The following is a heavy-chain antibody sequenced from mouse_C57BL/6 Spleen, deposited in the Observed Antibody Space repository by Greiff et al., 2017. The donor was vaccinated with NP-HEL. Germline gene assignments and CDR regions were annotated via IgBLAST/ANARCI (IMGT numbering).Heavy chain of an antibody. V-gene: IGHV5-9*01. Sequence: EVMLVESGGGLVKPGGSLKLSCAASGFTFSSYTMSWVRQTPEKRLEWVATISGGGGNTYYPDSVKGRFTISRDNAKNTLYLQMSSLRSEDTALYYCARHGTAQATSFAYWGQGTLVTVSA. J-gene: IGHJ3*01. D-gene: IGHD3-2*02. CDR3: ARHGTAQATSFAY. CDR1: GFTFSSYT. CDR2: ISGGGGNT.